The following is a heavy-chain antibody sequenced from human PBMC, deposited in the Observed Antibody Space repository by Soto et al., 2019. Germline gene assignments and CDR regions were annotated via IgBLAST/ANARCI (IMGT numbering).Heavy chain of an antibody. Sequence: QVQLQESGPGLVRPSGTVSLTCAVSGVSISSDNWWSWVRQPPGKALEWIGEIHHSGSTNYNPSLTSRVTMSVVPSKDLFSLTLNSVTAADTAFYDCARDQGSHPGDWGQGTLVSVSS. CDR3: ARDQGSHPGD. J-gene: IGHJ4*02. CDR2: IHHSGST. CDR1: GVSISSDNW. D-gene: IGHD6-13*01. V-gene: IGHV4-4*02.